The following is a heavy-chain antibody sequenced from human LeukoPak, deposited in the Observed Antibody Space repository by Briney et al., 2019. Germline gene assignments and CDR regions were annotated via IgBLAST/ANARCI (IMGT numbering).Heavy chain of an antibody. CDR3: ARDRYYYDSSGYLFDY. D-gene: IGHD3-22*01. CDR2: IYTSGST. V-gene: IGHV4-4*07. J-gene: IGHJ4*02. Sequence: SETLSLTCTVSGGSISSYSWNWIQQPAGKGLEWIGRIYTSGSTNYNPSLKSRVTMSVDTSKNQFSLKLSSVTAADTAVYYCARDRYYYDSSGYLFDYWGQGTLVTVSS. CDR1: GGSISSYS.